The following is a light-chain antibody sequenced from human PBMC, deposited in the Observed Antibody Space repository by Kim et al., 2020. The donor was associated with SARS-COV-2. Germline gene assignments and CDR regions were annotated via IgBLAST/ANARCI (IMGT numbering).Light chain of an antibody. CDR3: AAWDDSLNGPV. CDR2: SNN. J-gene: IGLJ3*02. CDR1: SSNIGSNT. V-gene: IGLV1-44*01. Sequence: GQRVTISCSGSSSNIGSNTVTWYQQLPGTAPKLLIYSNNQWPSGVPDRFSGSKSGTSASLAISDLQSEDEADYFCAAWDDSLNGPVFGGGTQLTVL.